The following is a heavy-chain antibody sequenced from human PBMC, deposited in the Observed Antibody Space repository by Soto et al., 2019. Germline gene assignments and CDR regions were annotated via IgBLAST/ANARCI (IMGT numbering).Heavy chain of an antibody. CDR1: GYTXAGYY. CDR3: ARERVGCSGGSCYSIFGY. V-gene: IGHV1-46*01. J-gene: IGHJ4*02. Sequence: VKVSCQTSGYTXAGYYMQWLRQAPGQALEWMGIINPSGGSTSYAQKFQGRVTMNRDTSTSTVYMELSSLRSEHTAVYYCARERVGCSGGSCYSIFGYWGQGTLGTVS. CDR2: INPSGGST. D-gene: IGHD2-15*01.